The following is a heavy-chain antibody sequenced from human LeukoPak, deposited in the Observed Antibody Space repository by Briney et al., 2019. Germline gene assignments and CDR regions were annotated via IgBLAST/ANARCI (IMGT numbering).Heavy chain of an antibody. Sequence: TGGSLRLSCAASGLTFSSYEMNWVRQAPGKGLEWVSYISSSGRTIYYADSVKGRFTISRDNAKNSLYLQMNSLRAEDTAVYYCGKDWGYYYRFYYYYYMDVWGKGTTVTISS. CDR3: GKDWGYYYRFYYYYYMDV. V-gene: IGHV3-48*03. CDR2: ISSSGRTI. CDR1: GLTFSSYE. D-gene: IGHD1-26*01. J-gene: IGHJ6*03.